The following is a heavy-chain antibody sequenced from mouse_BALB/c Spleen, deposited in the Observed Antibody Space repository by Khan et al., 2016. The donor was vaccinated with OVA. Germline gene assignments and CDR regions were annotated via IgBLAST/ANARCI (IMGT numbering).Heavy chain of an antibody. CDR1: GYNFTSYW. CDR3: ARDRIDY. CDR2: INPTSGYT. V-gene: IGHV1-7*01. J-gene: IGHJ2*01. Sequence: QVQLQQSGAELAKPGASVKMSCKASGYNFTSYWMHWIKQRPGQGLEWIGYINPTSGYTDYNQKFKDKATLTADKSSSTAYMQLSSLTSDDSAVYYCARDRIDYWGQGTALTVSS.